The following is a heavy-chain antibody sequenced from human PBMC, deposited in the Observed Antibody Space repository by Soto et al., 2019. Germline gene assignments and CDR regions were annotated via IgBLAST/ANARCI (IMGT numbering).Heavy chain of an antibody. Sequence: PGGSLRLSCAASGFTFSNHAMSWVRQDPGTGLEWVSAIDGGGTKTYYADSVKGRFTISRDNSMNTLYLQMDSLRAEDTAIYYCTKEHSNYPDNWFDPWGQGTRVTVSS. CDR1: GFTFSNHA. CDR3: TKEHSNYPDNWFDP. V-gene: IGHV3-23*01. D-gene: IGHD4-4*01. J-gene: IGHJ5*02. CDR2: IDGGGTKT.